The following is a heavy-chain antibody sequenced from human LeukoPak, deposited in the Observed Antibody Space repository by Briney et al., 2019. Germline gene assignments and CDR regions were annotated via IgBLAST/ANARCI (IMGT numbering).Heavy chain of an antibody. CDR1: GFTFSSYE. CDR3: ARDRPGDV. J-gene: IGHJ6*04. V-gene: IGHV3-64*01. CDR2: ISSNGDST. Sequence: PGGSLRLSCAASGFTFSSYEMHWVRQAPGKGLEYVSAISSNGDSTYYANFVKGRFIISRDNSKNTQYLQMGSLRPEDMAVYYCARDRPGDVWGEGTTVTVSS.